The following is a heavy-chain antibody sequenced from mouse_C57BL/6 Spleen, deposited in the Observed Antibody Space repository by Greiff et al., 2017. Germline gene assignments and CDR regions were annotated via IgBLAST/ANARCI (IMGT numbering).Heavy chain of an antibody. CDR2: IYPGSGST. Sequence: FQLQQPGAELVKPGASVKMSCKASGYTFTSYWITWVKQRPGQGLEWIGDIYPGSGSTNYNEKFKSKATLTVDTSSSTAYMQLSSLTSEDSAVYYCVFYYYGSSSFDYWGQGTTLTVSS. D-gene: IGHD1-1*01. J-gene: IGHJ2*01. CDR3: VFYYYGSSSFDY. CDR1: GYTFTSYW. V-gene: IGHV1-55*01.